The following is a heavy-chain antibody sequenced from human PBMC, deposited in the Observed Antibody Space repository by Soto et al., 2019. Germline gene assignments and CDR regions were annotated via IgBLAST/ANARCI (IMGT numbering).Heavy chain of an antibody. V-gene: IGHV4-39*01. D-gene: IGHD4-4*01. J-gene: IGHJ4*02. Sequence: SETLCLTCTVSYGSISVINVFWGWVRQPPGKGLEWIGNIDYSGTAYFNPSLGTRVTFPVDTSKNQFSLTLYSVTAADTAVYYCARTTGRHLDFWGQG. CDR1: YGSISVINVF. CDR3: ARTTGRHLDF. CDR2: IDYSGTA.